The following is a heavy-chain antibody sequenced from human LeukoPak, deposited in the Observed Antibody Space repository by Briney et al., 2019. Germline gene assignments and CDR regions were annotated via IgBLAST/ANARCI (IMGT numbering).Heavy chain of an antibody. Sequence: SETLSLTCTDSSGTINKYYWVWIRQPPGKGLEWIRYIYFSGVTKYNPYSHSLTTRVTISPDTSKNQISLKLNPVTGADTAVYYCAQQFGEIYDSSGHYYLDYWGKGILVTVSS. CDR2: IYFSGVT. V-gene: IGHV4-59*01. CDR1: SGTINKYY. J-gene: IGHJ4*02. D-gene: IGHD3-22*01. CDR3: AQQFGEIYDSSGHYYLDY.